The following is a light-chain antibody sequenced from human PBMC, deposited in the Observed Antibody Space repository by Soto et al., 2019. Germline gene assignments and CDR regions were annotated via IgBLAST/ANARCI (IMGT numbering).Light chain of an antibody. V-gene: IGKV3-15*01. J-gene: IGKJ5*01. CDR1: ESGSSN. Sequence: IVLTLSPGTLSLSPGGRAPRSCSPSESGSSNFACYLQTPGQAPSLLIYGASTRATAVPARFTASGSGTEFTLTINSLQSEDFALYYCQQYSTWPLTFGQGTRLEIK. CDR2: GAS. CDR3: QQYSTWPLT.